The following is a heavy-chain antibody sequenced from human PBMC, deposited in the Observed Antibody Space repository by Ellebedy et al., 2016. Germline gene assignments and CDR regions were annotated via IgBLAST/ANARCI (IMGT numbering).Heavy chain of an antibody. J-gene: IGHJ6*02. CDR2: ISDYNANT. CDR1: GFTFTTYG. CDR3: ARSISSWYGGAVYGMDV. D-gene: IGHD6-13*01. Sequence: ASVKVSXXASGFTFTTYGLTWVRQAPGQGLEWMGWISDYNANTNYAQKLQGRVTMTTDTSTSTAYMELRSLRSDDTAVYCCARSISSWYGGAVYGMDVWGQGTTVTVSS. V-gene: IGHV1-18*01.